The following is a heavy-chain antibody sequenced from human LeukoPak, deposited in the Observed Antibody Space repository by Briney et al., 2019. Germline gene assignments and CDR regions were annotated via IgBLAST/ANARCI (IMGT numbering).Heavy chain of an antibody. D-gene: IGHD6-19*01. CDR1: GFSLSTSGVG. J-gene: IGHJ4*02. CDR3: AHGVSSGWFGDYFDY. Sequence: VFGPTLVKPTQTLTLTCTFSGFSLSTSGVGVGWIRQPPGKALEWLTLIYWNDDKRYSPSLKTRLTIAKDTSKNQVVLTMTNMDPADTATYHCAHGVSSGWFGDYFDYWGQGTLVTVSS. CDR2: IYWNDDK. V-gene: IGHV2-5*01.